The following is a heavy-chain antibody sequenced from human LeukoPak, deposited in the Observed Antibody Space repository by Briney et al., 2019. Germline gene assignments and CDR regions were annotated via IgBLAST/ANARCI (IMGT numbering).Heavy chain of an antibody. D-gene: IGHD4-17*01. V-gene: IGHV1-2*02. J-gene: IGHJ4*02. CDR2: INPNSGGT. Sequence: ASVKVSCKASGYTFTGYYMHWVRQAPGQGLEWMGWINPNSGGTNYAQKFRGRVTMTRDTSISTAYMELSRLRSDDTAVYYCAVIPTVTTTGSNYWGQGTLVTVSS. CDR3: AVIPTVTTTGSNY. CDR1: GYTFTGYY.